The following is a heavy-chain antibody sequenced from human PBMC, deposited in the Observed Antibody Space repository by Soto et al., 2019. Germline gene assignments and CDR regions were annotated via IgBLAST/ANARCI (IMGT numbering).Heavy chain of an antibody. V-gene: IGHV1-69*08. CDR3: ARDTRINGLYKSQYFQH. CDR2: IIPILGIA. Sequence: QVQLVQSGAEVTKPGSSVKVSCKASGGTFSSYTISWVRQAPGQGREWMGRIIPILGIANDAQKFQGRVTSTADKSTSTAYMELSSLRSEDTAVYYCARDTRINGLYKSQYFQHWGQGTLVTVSS. J-gene: IGHJ1*01. CDR1: GGTFSSYT. D-gene: IGHD6-19*01.